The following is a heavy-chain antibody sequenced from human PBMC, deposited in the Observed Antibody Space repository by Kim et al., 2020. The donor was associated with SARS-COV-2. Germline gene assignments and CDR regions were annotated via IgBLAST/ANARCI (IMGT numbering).Heavy chain of an antibody. CDR1: SGSFSVYY. D-gene: IGHD3-3*01. J-gene: IGHJ4*02. CDR2: INQYGDI. Sequence: SETLSLTCALKSGSFSVYYWTWIRQSPGSGLEWIGKINQYGDINYNPSLQNRVTISLDTSTNHFSLQLTSVTAADTAVYYCARRETVRALEYWGQGTRVTVSA. V-gene: IGHV4-34*01. CDR3: ARRETVRALEY.